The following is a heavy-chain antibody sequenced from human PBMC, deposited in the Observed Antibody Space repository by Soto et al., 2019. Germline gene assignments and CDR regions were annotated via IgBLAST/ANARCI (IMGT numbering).Heavy chain of an antibody. CDR3: AKDITTVTGAGTPDYYYYYYMDV. CDR1: GFTFDDYA. Sequence: PGGSLRLSCAASGFTFDDYAMHWVRQAPGKGLEWVSGISWNSGSIGYADSVKGRFTISRDNAKNSLYLQMNSLRAEDTALYYCAKDITTVTGAGTPDYYYYYYMDVWGKGTTVTVSS. J-gene: IGHJ6*03. D-gene: IGHD4-4*01. V-gene: IGHV3-9*01. CDR2: ISWNSGSI.